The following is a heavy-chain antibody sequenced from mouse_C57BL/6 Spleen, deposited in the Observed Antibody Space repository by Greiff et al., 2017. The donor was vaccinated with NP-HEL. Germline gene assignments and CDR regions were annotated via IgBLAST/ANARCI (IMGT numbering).Heavy chain of an antibody. CDR3: ATNYGSFAY. D-gene: IGHD2-2*01. Sequence: QVQLQQPGAELVMPGASVKLSCKASGYTFTSYWMHWVKQRPGQGLEWIGEIDPSDSYTNYNQKFKGKSTLTVDKSSSTAYMQLSSLTSEDSAVYYCATNYGSFAYWGQGTLVTVSA. V-gene: IGHV1-69*01. J-gene: IGHJ3*01. CDR1: GYTFTSYW. CDR2: IDPSDSYT.